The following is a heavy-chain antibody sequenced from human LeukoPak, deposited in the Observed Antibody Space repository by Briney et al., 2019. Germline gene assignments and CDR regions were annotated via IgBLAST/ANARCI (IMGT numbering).Heavy chain of an antibody. D-gene: IGHD5-12*01. CDR2: IYYSGST. Sequence: PSETLPLTCTVSGGSISSYYWSWIRQPPGKGLEWIGYIYYSGSTNYNPSLKSRVTISVDTSKNQFSLKLSSVTAADTAVYYCARARSGYDSFYYYYGMDVWAKGPRSPSP. J-gene: IGHJ6*02. CDR3: ARARSGYDSFYYYYGMDV. CDR1: GGSISSYY. V-gene: IGHV4-59*01.